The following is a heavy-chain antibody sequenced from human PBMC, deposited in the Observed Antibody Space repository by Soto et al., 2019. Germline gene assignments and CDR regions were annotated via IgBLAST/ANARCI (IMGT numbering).Heavy chain of an antibody. J-gene: IGHJ6*02. V-gene: IGHV2-26*01. D-gene: IGHD5-18*01. CDR3: ARIPREMDTTQDYYYGMDV. CDR1: GFSLSNASMG. CDR2: IFSNDEN. Sequence: QVTLKESGPVLVKPTETLTLTCTVSGFSLSNASMGVSWIRQPPVKALECLAHIFSNDENSYSTSLKTRLTLSEDASKGQVVLSLAHMDAVDTATYYCARIPREMDTTQDYYYGMDVWGQGTTVTVSS.